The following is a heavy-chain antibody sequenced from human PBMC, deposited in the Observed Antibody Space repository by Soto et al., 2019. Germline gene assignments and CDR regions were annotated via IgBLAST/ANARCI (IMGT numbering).Heavy chain of an antibody. CDR1: GYTFTIYY. CDR2: IDPSGGGT. V-gene: IGHV1-46*01. Sequence: QVQLVQSGAEVKKPGASVKVSCKASGYTFTIYYMHWVRQAPGQGLEWMGIIDPSGGGTSYAQKFQGRLTMTRDTSTSTVYMELSSLRSEDTAVYYCARDRVDWSGGNCWRSVEDTWGQGTLVTVSS. J-gene: IGHJ5*02. CDR3: ARDRVDWSGGNCWRSVEDT. D-gene: IGHD2-15*01.